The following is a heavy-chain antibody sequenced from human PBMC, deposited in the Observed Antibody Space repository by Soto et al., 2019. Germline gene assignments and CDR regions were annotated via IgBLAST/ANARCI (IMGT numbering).Heavy chain of an antibody. V-gene: IGHV1-3*01. J-gene: IGHJ5*02. CDR3: ARDYRSGYYWFDP. CDR1: GYTFTSYA. D-gene: IGHD3-3*01. CDR2: INAGNDNT. Sequence: DSVKVSCKASGYTFTSYAIHWVRQAPGQRLEWMGWINAGNDNTKYSQKFQGRVTITRDTSASTAYMELSSLRSEDTAVYFCARDYRSGYYWFDPWGQGTSVTV.